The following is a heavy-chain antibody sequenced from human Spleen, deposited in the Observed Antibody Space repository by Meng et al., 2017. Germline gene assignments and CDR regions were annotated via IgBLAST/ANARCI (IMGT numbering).Heavy chain of an antibody. CDR3: ARPAYSSSSGSSYYFES. V-gene: IGHV3-30*01. Sequence: KVRFTISRDSSKNTLYLQVNSLKTEDTTLYYCARPAYSSSSGSSYYFESWGQGTLVTVSS. J-gene: IGHJ4*02. D-gene: IGHD3-10*01.